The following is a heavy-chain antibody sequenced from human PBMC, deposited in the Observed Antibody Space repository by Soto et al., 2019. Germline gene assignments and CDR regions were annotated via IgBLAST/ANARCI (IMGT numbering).Heavy chain of an antibody. D-gene: IGHD5-18*01. CDR1: GFTFSSYA. CDR2: ISGSGGST. CDR3: AKPKIMVTPYGMDV. V-gene: IGHV3-23*01. Sequence: GGSLRLSCAASGFTFSSYAMSRVRQAPGKGLEWVSAISGSGGSTYYADSVKGRFTISRDNSKNTLYLQMNSLRAEDTAVYYCAKPKIMVTPYGMDVWGQGTTVTVSS. J-gene: IGHJ6*02.